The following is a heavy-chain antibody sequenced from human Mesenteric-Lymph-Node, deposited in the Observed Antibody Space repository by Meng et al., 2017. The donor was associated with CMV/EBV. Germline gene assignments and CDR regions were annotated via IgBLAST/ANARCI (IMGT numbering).Heavy chain of an antibody. CDR2: VSSDGVSK. Sequence: GESLKISCAASGFTFSSYSMNWVRQAPGKGPEWVSTVSSDGVSKYYADSVKGRFTISRDNSKDTFYLQMDSLRVEDTAFYCCAKLPQFDPWGQGTLVTVSS. CDR3: AKLPQFDP. CDR1: GFTFSSYS. J-gene: IGHJ5*02. V-gene: IGHV3-23*01.